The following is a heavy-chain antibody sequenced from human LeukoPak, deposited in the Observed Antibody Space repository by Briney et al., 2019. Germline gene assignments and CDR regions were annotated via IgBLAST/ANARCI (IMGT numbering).Heavy chain of an antibody. CDR2: IITYNGNT. D-gene: IGHD2-8*01. CDR1: GYTFTTYG. CDR3: ARSARHCNNGVCFTDYYIDL. Sequence: ASVKVSCKASGYTFTTYGISWVRQAPGQGLEWMGYIITYNGNTNYAQKLQGRVTMTTDTSTSTAYMEMSSLTSDDTAVYYCARSARHCNNGVCFTDYYIDLWGKGTTVIVSS. J-gene: IGHJ6*03. V-gene: IGHV1-18*01.